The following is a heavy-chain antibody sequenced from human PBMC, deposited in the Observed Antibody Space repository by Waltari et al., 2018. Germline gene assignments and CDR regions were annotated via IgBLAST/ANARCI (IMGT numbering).Heavy chain of an antibody. Sequence: QLQLQESCPGLVMPSEPLSLTCTVSVVSISSSSYYWGWIRQPPGKGLEGIGSIYYSGSTYYNPYLKSRVTISVDTSKNQFSLKLSSVTAADAAVYYCARSYGAEFDCWGQGTLVTVSS. V-gene: IGHV4-39*07. D-gene: IGHD5-18*01. J-gene: IGHJ4*02. CDR2: IYYSGST. CDR3: ARSYGAEFDC. CDR1: VVSISSSSYY.